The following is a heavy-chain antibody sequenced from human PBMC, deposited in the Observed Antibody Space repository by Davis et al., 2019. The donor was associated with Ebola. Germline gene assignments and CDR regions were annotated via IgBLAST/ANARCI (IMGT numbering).Heavy chain of an antibody. J-gene: IGHJ4*02. V-gene: IGHV4-59*11. Sequence: PSETLSLTCTVAGGSISSHYWSWIRQPPGKGLEWIGYIYYSGSTTYNPSLKSRVTISVDTSKNQFSLKLSHVTAADTAVYYGARARPYSSSPHAHDYWGQGTLVTVSS. CDR1: GGSISSHY. D-gene: IGHD6-6*01. CDR2: IYYSGST. CDR3: ARARPYSSSPHAHDY.